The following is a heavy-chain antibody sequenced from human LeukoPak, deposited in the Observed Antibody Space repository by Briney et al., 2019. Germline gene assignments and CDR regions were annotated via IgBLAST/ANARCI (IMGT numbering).Heavy chain of an antibody. D-gene: IGHD3-3*01. CDR2: IYYSGST. CDR3: AKNYDFWSGYPAGFDP. V-gene: IGHV4-39*01. J-gene: IGHJ5*02. Sequence: SETLSLTCTVSGGFISSSSYYWGWIRQPPGKGLEWIGSIYYSGSTYYNPSLKSRVTISVDTSKNQFSLKLSSVTAADTAVYYCAKNYDFWSGYPAGFDPWGQGTLVTVSS. CDR1: GGFISSSSYY.